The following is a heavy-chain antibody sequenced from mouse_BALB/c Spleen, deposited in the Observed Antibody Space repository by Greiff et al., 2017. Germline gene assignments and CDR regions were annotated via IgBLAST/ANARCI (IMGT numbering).Heavy chain of an antibody. J-gene: IGHJ2*01. V-gene: IGHV1-80*01. CDR1: GYTFTSYW. Sequence: QVQLQQPGAELVRPGASVKLSCKASGYTFTSYWMNWVKQRPGQGLEWIGQIYPGDGDTNYNGKFKGKATLTADKSSSTAYMQLSSLTSEDSAVYFCARGITTHYFDYWGQGTTLTVSS. CDR2: IYPGDGDT. D-gene: IGHD1-1*01. CDR3: ARGITTHYFDY.